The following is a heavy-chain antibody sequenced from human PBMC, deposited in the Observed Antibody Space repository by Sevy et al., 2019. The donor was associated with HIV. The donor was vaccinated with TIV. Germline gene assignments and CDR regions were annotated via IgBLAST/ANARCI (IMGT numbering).Heavy chain of an antibody. D-gene: IGHD5-12*01. V-gene: IGHV3-23*01. CDR2: ISGSGSST. J-gene: IGHJ4*02. Sequence: GGSLRLSCAASGFTFSSSAMTWVRQAPGKGLEWVSSISGSGSSTYYADSVKGRFTISRDNSKNTLYLQMNSLRVEDTAVYYCAKDRYSAHDLSGDWGYWGQGTVVTVS. CDR1: GFTFSSSA. CDR3: AKDRYSAHDLSGDWGY.